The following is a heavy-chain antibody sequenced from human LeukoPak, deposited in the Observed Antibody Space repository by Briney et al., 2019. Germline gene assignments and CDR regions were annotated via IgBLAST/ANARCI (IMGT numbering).Heavy chain of an antibody. D-gene: IGHD2-15*01. V-gene: IGHV1-18*01. Sequence: ASVKVSCKASGYTFTSYGISWVRQAPGQGLEWMGWISAYNGNTNYAQKLQGRVTMTTDTSTSTAYMELRSLRSDDTAVYYCASAYCSGGSCYGGRFDYWGQGTLVTVSS. CDR3: ASAYCSGGSCYGGRFDY. CDR2: ISAYNGNT. CDR1: GYTFTSYG. J-gene: IGHJ4*02.